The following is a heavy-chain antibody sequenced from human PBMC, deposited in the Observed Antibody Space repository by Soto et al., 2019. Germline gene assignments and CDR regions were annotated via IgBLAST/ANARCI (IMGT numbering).Heavy chain of an antibody. V-gene: IGHV3-64*01. CDR3: ARNTAASYYYGSGSPPGYYMDV. CDR1: GFTFSSYA. Sequence: PGGSLRLSCAASGFTFSSYAMHWVRQAPGKGLEYVSAISSNGGSTYYANSVKDRFTISRDNSKNTLYLQMGSLRAEDMAVYYCARNTAASYYYGSGSPPGYYMDVWGKGTTVTVSS. D-gene: IGHD3-10*01. CDR2: ISSNGGST. J-gene: IGHJ6*03.